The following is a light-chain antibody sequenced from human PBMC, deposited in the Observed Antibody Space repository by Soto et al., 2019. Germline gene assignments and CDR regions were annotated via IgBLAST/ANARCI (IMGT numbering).Light chain of an antibody. J-gene: IGKJ4*01. Sequence: EMVMTQSPATLSVSPGERVTLSCRASESVHRNLAWYQQKPGQGPSLLIYYASTRATGVPDRFTGSGSGTEFTLTISSLQSEDFAVYYCQQYNEWPLTFGGGTKVEIE. V-gene: IGKV3-15*01. CDR1: ESVHRN. CDR2: YAS. CDR3: QQYNEWPLT.